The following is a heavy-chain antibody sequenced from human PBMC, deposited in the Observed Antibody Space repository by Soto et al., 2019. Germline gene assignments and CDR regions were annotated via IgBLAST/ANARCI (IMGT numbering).Heavy chain of an antibody. D-gene: IGHD3-22*01. CDR3: ARRYYDSSGYFSNSYFDY. CDR2: IYYSGST. CDR1: GGSISSYY. Sequence: QVQLQESGPGLVKPSETLSLTCTVSGGSISSYYWSWIRQPPGKGLEWIGYIYYSGSTNHNPSLKTRVTMSVDTSKTQFSLKLSSVTAADTAVYYRARRYYDSSGYFSNSYFDYWGQGTLVTVSS. V-gene: IGHV4-59*08. J-gene: IGHJ4*02.